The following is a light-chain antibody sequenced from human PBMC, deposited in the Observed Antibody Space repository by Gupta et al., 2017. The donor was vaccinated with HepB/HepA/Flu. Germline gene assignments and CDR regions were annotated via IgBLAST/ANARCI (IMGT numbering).Light chain of an antibody. CDR1: TGTVTSAYY. V-gene: IGLV7-43*01. CDR2: GTT. J-gene: IGLJ3*02. Sequence: QTVVTQEPSLTASPGGTVTLTCASSTGTVTSAYYPNWFQQKPGQAPRTLIHGTTNKHSWTPARFSGSLLGGKAALTLSGVQHEDEAEYYCLLYYGGTWVFGGGTKLT. CDR3: LLYYGGTWV.